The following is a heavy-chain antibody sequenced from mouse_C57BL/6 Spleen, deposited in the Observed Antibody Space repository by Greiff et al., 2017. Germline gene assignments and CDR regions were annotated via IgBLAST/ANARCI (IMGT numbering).Heavy chain of an antibody. D-gene: IGHD2-4*01. CDR3: ARKGGLRHYYAMDN. CDR1: GYTFTSYW. J-gene: IGHJ4*01. CDR2: IDPSDSYT. Sequence: QVQLQQPGAELVKPGASVKLSCKASGYTFTSYWMQWVKQRPGQGLEWIGEIDPSDSYTNYTQKFKGKATLTVDTSSSTAYMQLSSLTSEDSAVYYGARKGGLRHYYAMDNWGQGTSVTVSS. V-gene: IGHV1-50*01.